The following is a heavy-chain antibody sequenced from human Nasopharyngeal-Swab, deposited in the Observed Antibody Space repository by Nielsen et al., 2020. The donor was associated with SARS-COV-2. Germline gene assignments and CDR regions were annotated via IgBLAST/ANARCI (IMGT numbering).Heavy chain of an antibody. V-gene: IGHV3-53*01. D-gene: IGHD1-20*01. Sequence: GESLKISCAASGFNVSNNYMPWVRQAPGKGLEWVSIIYSSGSIYHADSVQGRFIISRDTSKNTLSLRMNRLRIEDTAVYYCASAITGPLYWGQGTLVTVSS. CDR2: IYSSGSI. CDR1: GFNVSNNY. CDR3: ASAITGPLY. J-gene: IGHJ1*01.